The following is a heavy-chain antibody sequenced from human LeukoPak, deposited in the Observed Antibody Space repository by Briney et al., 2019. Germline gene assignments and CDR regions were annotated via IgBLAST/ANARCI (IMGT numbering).Heavy chain of an antibody. Sequence: PGGSRRLSCAASGLTFGNAWMSWVRQAPGKGLEWVARITSKTSGEATDYAAPVRGRFIISRDDSKATLYLQMDSLETEDTAIYYCTTYRYSYGSTGYSYFDYWGQGILVTVSS. D-gene: IGHD3-22*01. CDR3: TTYRYSYGSTGYSYFDY. CDR2: ITSKTSGEAT. CDR1: GLTFGNAW. V-gene: IGHV3-15*01. J-gene: IGHJ4*02.